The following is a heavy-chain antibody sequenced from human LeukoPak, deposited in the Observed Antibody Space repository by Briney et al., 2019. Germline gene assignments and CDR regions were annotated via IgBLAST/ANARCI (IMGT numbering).Heavy chain of an antibody. J-gene: IGHJ4*02. CDR1: GGSISSGDYY. D-gene: IGHD4-11*01. CDR3: ATQRDHSDYVFDF. V-gene: IGHV4-61*08. Sequence: SETLSLTCTVSGGSISSGDYYWSWIRQSPGKRLEWIGYISHSGTTNYKSSRKIQVTISVDTSKKQFPLKLSSVAAADVAIYFCATQRDHSDYVFDFGDQGTLVTVSS. CDR2: ISHSGTT.